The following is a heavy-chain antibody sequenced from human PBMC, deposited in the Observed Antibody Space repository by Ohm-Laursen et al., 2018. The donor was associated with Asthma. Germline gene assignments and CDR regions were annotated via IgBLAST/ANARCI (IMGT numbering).Heavy chain of an antibody. D-gene: IGHD3-22*01. V-gene: IGHV4-34*01. Sequence: SETLSLTCAVYGGSFSGYYWGWIRQPPGKGLEWIGEINHSGSTNYNPSLKSRVTISVDSSKNQFSLNLSSVTAADTAVYFCARRNRDRSGYYYVDYWGQGTLVTVSS. CDR3: ARRNRDRSGYYYVDY. CDR2: INHSGST. CDR1: GGSFSGYY. J-gene: IGHJ4*02.